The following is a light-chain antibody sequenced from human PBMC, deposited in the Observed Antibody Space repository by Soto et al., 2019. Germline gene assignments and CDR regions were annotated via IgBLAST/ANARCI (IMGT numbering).Light chain of an antibody. CDR3: QQSYSTLFT. Sequence: DIQMTQSPSSLSASVGDRVTITCRASQSISTYLSWYQQKPGKAPNLLIYGASTLQSGVPSRFSGSGSGTDFILTITSLHPEDFATYYCQQSYSTLFTFGRGTKVDIK. J-gene: IGKJ3*01. V-gene: IGKV1-39*01. CDR2: GAS. CDR1: QSISTY.